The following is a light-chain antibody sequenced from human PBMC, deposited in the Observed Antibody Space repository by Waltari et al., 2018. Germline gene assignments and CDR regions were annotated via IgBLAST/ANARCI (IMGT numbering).Light chain of an antibody. CDR1: QTVRTTY. V-gene: IGKV3-20*01. CDR3: QQYDISPLT. J-gene: IGKJ4*01. CDR2: GAS. Sequence: IVSTQPPGTLSLSPGERATLSCRASQTVRTTYLAWYQQKPGQAPTLLIYGASSRATGIPDRFSGSGSGTDFSLTISSLEPEDFAVYYCQQYDISPLTFGGGTKVEIK.